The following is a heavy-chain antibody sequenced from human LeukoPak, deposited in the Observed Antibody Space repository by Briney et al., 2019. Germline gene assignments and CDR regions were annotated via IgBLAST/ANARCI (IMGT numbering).Heavy chain of an antibody. Sequence: GGSLRLSCAASGFTFSSYWMHWVRQAPGNGLLWVSRISTDGSSAIYADSVKGRFTISRDNAKNTLYLQMNSLRAEDTAVYYCARVNVCPRCHFDYWGQGTLVTVSS. J-gene: IGHJ4*02. CDR3: ARVNVCPRCHFDY. CDR2: ISTDGSSA. CDR1: GFTFSSYW. D-gene: IGHD3-16*01. V-gene: IGHV3-74*01.